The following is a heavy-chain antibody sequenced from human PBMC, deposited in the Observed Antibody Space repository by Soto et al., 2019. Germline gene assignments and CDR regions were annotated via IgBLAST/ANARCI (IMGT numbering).Heavy chain of an antibody. V-gene: IGHV4-30-4*01. CDR2: IYYRGMT. CDR3: ARAQARNRYGQSFDI. Sequence: SETLSLTCSVPGASISSCVFYWTWIRQTPGKGLEWIGNIYYRGMTNYNPSLKSRPTISQDASRNLFSLNLTSVTAADTAVYFCARAQARNRYGQSFDIWGQGSLVT. J-gene: IGHJ3*02. D-gene: IGHD3-16*02. CDR1: GASISSCVFY.